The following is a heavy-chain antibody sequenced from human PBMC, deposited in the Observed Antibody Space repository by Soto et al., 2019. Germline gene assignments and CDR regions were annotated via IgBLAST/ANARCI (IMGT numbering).Heavy chain of an antibody. V-gene: IGHV3-74*01. Sequence: PGGSLRLSCAASGFTFSSYWMHWVRQAPGKGLVWVSRINSDGSSTSYADSVKGRFTISRDNAKNTLYLQMNSLRAEDTAVYYCAREGIAAAGLYWGQGTLVTVSS. CDR2: INSDGSST. CDR1: GFTFSSYW. CDR3: AREGIAAAGLY. D-gene: IGHD6-13*01. J-gene: IGHJ4*02.